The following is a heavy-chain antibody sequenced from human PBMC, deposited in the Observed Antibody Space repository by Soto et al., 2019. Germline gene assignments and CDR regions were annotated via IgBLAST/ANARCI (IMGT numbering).Heavy chain of an antibody. J-gene: IGHJ4*02. D-gene: IGHD1-7*01. CDR2: IYGGGNI. CDR3: ARSGTGFDF. CDR1: GFTVNSNY. Sequence: HPGGSLRLSCVVSGFTVNSNYMAWVRQAPGKGPEWVSSIYGGGNIFYADPVKGRFTISRDTSKNTLYLQMDNLRADDTAVYYCARSGTGFDFWGQGSQVTAPQ. V-gene: IGHV3-53*01.